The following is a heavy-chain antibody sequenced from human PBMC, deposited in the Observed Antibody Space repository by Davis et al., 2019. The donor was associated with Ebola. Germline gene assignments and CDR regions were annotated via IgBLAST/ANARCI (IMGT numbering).Heavy chain of an antibody. CDR1: GYSFTRYW. Sequence: GESLKISCKGSGYSFTRYWIGWARQMPGKGLEWMGIIYPGDSDTRYSPSFQGQVTISADRSISTAYLQWSSLKASDTAMYYCARQTTVTTDFDYWGQGTLVTVSS. J-gene: IGHJ4*02. CDR3: ARQTTVTTDFDY. CDR2: IYPGDSDT. D-gene: IGHD4-17*01. V-gene: IGHV5-51*01.